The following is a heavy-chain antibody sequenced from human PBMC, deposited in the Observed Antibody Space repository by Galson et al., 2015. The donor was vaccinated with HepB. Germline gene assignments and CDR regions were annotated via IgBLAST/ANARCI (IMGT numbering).Heavy chain of an antibody. CDR1: GFTFSSYG. V-gene: IGHV3-30*18. Sequence: SLRLSCAASGFTFSSYGIHWVRQAPGKGLEWVAVISYDGSNKYYADSVKGRFTISRDNSKNTLYLQMNSLRAEDTAVYYCAKNLHRLKSIFGVVTPDYWGQGTLVTVSS. J-gene: IGHJ4*02. D-gene: IGHD3-3*01. CDR2: ISYDGSNK. CDR3: AKNLHRLKSIFGVVTPDY.